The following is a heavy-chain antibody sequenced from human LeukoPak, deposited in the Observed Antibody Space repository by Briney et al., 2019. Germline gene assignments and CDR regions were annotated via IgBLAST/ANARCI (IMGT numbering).Heavy chain of an antibody. J-gene: IGHJ2*01. V-gene: IGHV4-59*01. CDR1: GDSISSYY. D-gene: IGHD3-10*01. CDR2: ISYSGST. Sequence: SETLSLTCTVSGDSISSYYWSWIRQPPEKGLQWIAYISYSGSTNYNPSLKSRVTISVDTSKTQFSLKMNSVTAADTAVYYCARLQRITMAGPDYWYFDLWGRGTLVTVSS. CDR3: ARLQRITMAGPDYWYFDL.